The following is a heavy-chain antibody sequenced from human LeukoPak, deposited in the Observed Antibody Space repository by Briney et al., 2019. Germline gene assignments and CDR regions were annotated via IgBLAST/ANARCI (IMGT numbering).Heavy chain of an antibody. Sequence: GSLRLSCAGFGFTFSSYAMSWLRQPPGKGLEWIGEINHSGSTNYNPSLKSRVTISVDTTKNQFSLKLSSVTAADTAVYYCARDSGTTGEVKFDPWGQGTLVTVSS. CDR2: INHSGST. CDR3: ARDSGTTGEVKFDP. D-gene: IGHD3-10*01. CDR1: GFTFSSYA. V-gene: IGHV4-34*01. J-gene: IGHJ5*02.